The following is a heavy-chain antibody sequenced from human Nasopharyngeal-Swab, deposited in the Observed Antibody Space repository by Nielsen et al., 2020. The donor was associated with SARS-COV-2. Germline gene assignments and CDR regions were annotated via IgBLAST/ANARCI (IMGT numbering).Heavy chain of an antibody. V-gene: IGHV3-66*02. CDR3: ARDRGGYGDYVDY. D-gene: IGHD3-16*01. CDR2: IYSGGST. Sequence: GEALKISWAASGFTASSNYMSWVRQAPGKGLEWVSVIYSGGSTYYADTVKGRFTISRDNSKNTLYLKMNSLRAEDTAVYYCARDRGGYGDYVDYWGQGTLVTVSS. J-gene: IGHJ4*02. CDR1: GFTASSNY.